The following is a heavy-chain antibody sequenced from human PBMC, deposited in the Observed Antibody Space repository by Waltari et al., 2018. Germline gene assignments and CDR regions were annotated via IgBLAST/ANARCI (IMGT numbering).Heavy chain of an antibody. Sequence: QLQLQESGPGLVKPSEPLSLTCTVSGGSVSHGDYYWAWTRQPPGKGLEWIGTINYSGTTYYNSSLKSRVTMSVDTSKNQFSLKLSSVTAADTAVYYCAKDPYTNIYRYYYYGMDVWGRGTTVTVSS. V-gene: IGHV4-39*07. D-gene: IGHD3-16*02. J-gene: IGHJ6*02. CDR2: INYSGTT. CDR3: AKDPYTNIYRYYYYGMDV. CDR1: GGSVSHGDYY.